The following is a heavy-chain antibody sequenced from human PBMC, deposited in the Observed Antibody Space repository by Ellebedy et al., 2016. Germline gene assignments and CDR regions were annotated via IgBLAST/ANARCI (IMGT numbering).Heavy chain of an antibody. CDR3: ASLGGYGNLPLGY. CDR1: GFILSRFT. CDR2: MSLDGRNP. Sequence: GESLKISCAASGFILSRFTMHWVRQAPGKGLEWVPVMSLDGRNPDYADFVKGRFTISRDTSKDTLFLQMNSLRAEDTAVYYCASLGGYGNLPLGYWGQGALVTVSS. J-gene: IGHJ4*02. D-gene: IGHD3-10*01. V-gene: IGHV3-30*04.